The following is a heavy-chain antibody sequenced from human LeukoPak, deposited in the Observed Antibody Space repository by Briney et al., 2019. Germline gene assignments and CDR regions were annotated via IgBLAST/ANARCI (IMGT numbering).Heavy chain of an antibody. CDR1: GGSFGGYY. D-gene: IGHD6-19*01. CDR3: ARVRQWLVGGPFDY. CDR2: ISHSGST. J-gene: IGHJ4*02. Sequence: SETLSLTCAVYGGSFGGYYWSWIRQPPGKRLEWIGEISHSGSTNYNPSLKSRVTISVDTSKNQFSLKLSSVTAADTAVYYCARVRQWLVGGPFDYWGQGTLVTVSS. V-gene: IGHV4-34*01.